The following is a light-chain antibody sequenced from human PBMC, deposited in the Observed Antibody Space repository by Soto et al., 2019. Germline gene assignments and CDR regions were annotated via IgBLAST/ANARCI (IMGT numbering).Light chain of an antibody. CDR2: DAS. V-gene: IGKV1-5*01. J-gene: IGKJ1*01. CDR1: QSVFSW. Sequence: DIQMTQSPSTLSASVGDRVTITCRASQSVFSWLAWYQQKPGTAPKLLIYDASTLEAGVPSRFRGSGSGTEFTLTIGGLQPDDFATYHCQQYSSLSWSFGQGTKVDIK. CDR3: QQYSSLSWS.